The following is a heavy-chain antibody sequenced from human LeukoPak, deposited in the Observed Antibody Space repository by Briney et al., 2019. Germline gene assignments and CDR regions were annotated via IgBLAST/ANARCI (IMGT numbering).Heavy chain of an antibody. CDR3: ARAPPRITIFGVVIPDGVNFDY. D-gene: IGHD3-3*01. Sequence: ASVKVSSKASGYTFTSYYMHWVRQAPGQGLEWMGIINPSGGSTSYAQKFQGRVTMTRDTSTSTVYMELSSLRSEDTAVYYCARAPPRITIFGVVIPDGVNFDYWGQGTLVTVSS. CDR1: GYTFTSYY. CDR2: INPSGGST. J-gene: IGHJ4*02. V-gene: IGHV1-46*01.